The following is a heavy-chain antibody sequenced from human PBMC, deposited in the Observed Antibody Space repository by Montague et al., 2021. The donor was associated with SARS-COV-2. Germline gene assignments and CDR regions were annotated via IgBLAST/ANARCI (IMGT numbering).Heavy chain of an antibody. V-gene: IGHV4-59*12. CDR1: RGSISSYY. D-gene: IGHD6-19*01. CDR2: ISYSAST. J-gene: IGHJ4*02. CDR3: ARDRLVDRAWLTEAYFDP. Sequence: SETLSLTCTVSRGSISSYYWSWIRQPPEKGLEWIGYISYSASTNYNPSLNSRVSISIDTSKNQFSLKLDSVTAADTAVYYCARDRLVDRAWLTEAYFDPWGQGTLVTVSS.